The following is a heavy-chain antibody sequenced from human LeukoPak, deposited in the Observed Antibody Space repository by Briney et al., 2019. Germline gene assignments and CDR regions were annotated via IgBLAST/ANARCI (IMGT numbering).Heavy chain of an antibody. Sequence: GGSLRLSCAASGFSISNYWMHWVRQAPGKGLVWVSRIHSDGSSTAYADSVKGRFTISRDNAKNTVYLQMNSQRAEDTAVYYCAGGADDFDIWGQGTMVTVSS. V-gene: IGHV3-74*01. J-gene: IGHJ3*02. CDR1: GFSISNYW. CDR3: AGGADDFDI. CDR2: IHSDGSST.